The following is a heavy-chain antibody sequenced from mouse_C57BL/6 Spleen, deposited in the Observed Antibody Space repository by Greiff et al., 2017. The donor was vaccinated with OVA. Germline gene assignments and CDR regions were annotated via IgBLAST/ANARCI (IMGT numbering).Heavy chain of an antibody. V-gene: IGHV2-6-1*01. CDR3: ARHRGGSRDWYFDV. Sequence: VKLVESGPGLVAPSQSLSITCTVSGFSLTSYGVHWVRQPPGKGLEWLVVIWSDGSTTYNSALKSRLSISKDNSKSQVFLKMNSLQTDDTAMYYCARHRGGSRDWYFDVWGTGTTVTVSS. J-gene: IGHJ1*03. CDR1: GFSLTSYG. D-gene: IGHD1-1*01. CDR2: IWSDGST.